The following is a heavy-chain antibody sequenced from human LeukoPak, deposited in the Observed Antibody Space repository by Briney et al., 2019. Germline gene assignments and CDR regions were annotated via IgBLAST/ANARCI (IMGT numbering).Heavy chain of an antibody. J-gene: IGHJ4*02. D-gene: IGHD2/OR15-2a*01. CDR3: ARDWFHAIDY. CDR1: GFSFSTTW. CDR2: ITSDGTST. Sequence: YPGGSLRLSCAASGFSFSTTWMHWVRQPPGQGLVWVARITSDGTSTSYAEAVEGRFTISRDNAKNTLYLQMSSLRAEDTALYYCARDWFHAIDYWGQGTLVTVSS. V-gene: IGHV3-74*03.